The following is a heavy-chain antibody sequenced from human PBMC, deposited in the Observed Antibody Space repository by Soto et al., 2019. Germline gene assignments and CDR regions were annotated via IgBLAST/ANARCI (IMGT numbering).Heavy chain of an antibody. CDR1: GDSISSGGYS. CDR3: GRVLKWPWRGFGP. D-gene: IGHD3-3*01. CDR2: IYHSGST. J-gene: IGHJ5*02. V-gene: IGHV4-30-2*01. Sequence: SETLSLTCAVSGDSISSGGYSWSWKKQPPGKGLEWIGYIYHSGSTYYNPSLKSRVTISVDRSKNQFSLKLSSVTAADTAVYYCGRVLKWPWRGFGPWGQGTLVTGSS.